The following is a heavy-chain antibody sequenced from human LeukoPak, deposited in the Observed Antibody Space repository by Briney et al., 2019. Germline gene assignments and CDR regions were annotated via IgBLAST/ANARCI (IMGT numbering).Heavy chain of an antibody. D-gene: IGHD2-2*01. CDR3: AKGGYCSSTSCFGPDY. J-gene: IGHJ4*02. CDR2: ISGSGGST. Sequence: PGGSLRLSCAASGFTFSSYAMSWVRQAPGKGLEWVSAISGSGGSTYYADSVKGRFTISRDNSKNTLYLQMNSLRAEDTAVYYCAKGGYCSSTSCFGPDYWGQGTLVTASS. V-gene: IGHV3-23*01. CDR1: GFTFSSYA.